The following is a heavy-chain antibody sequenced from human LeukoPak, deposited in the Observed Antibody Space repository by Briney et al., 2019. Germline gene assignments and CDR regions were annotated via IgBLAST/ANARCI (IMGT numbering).Heavy chain of an antibody. CDR2: LYTDDTT. V-gene: IGHV3-53*01. J-gene: IGHJ4*02. D-gene: IGHD1-1*01. Sequence: PGGSLRLSCVASGFTVSDYYMSWVRQAPGKGLEWVSLLYTDDTTIYADSVEGRFTISRDDSKNTIYLHMTILRGEDTAVYYCARGGAFYWNPRYWGQGTLVTVSS. CDR3: ARGGAFYWNPRY. CDR1: GFTVSDYY.